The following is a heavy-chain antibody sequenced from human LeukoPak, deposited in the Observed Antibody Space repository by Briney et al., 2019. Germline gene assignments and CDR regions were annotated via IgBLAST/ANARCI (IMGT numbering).Heavy chain of an antibody. V-gene: IGHV4-39*07. J-gene: IGHJ6*02. D-gene: IGHD3-3*01. Sequence: PSETLSLTCTVSGGSISSSSYYWGWIRQPPGKGLEWIGSIYYSGSTYYNPSLKSRVTISVDTSKNQFSLKLSSVTAADTAVYYCARARVVMSYGMDVWGQGTTVTVSS. CDR3: ARARVVMSYGMDV. CDR2: IYYSGST. CDR1: GGSISSSSYY.